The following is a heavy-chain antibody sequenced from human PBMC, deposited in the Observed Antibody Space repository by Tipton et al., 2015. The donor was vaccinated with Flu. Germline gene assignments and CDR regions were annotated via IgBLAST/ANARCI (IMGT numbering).Heavy chain of an antibody. CDR1: SGSIRSTNYF. Sequence: GLVKPSETLSLTCTVSSGSIRSTNYFCAWIRQPPGKRLELIGSIYPSGTTYYNPSLKSRVTMSVDTSKNQFSLKLNSVTAADTAVYYCARLSYYDVDLKNFYFDYWGQGALVTVSS. V-gene: IGHV4-39*01. D-gene: IGHD3-10*02. CDR2: IYPSGTT. J-gene: IGHJ4*02. CDR3: ARLSYYDVDLKNFYFDY.